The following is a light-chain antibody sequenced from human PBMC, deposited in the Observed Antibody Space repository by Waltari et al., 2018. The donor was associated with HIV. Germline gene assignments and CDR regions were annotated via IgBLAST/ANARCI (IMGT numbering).Light chain of an antibody. CDR1: SSNIGKNY. Sequence: QSVLTQPPAVSAAPGQKVTISCSGSSSNIGKNYVCWYQQLPGTAPKLLIYDNNKRPSGIPDRFSGSKSGTSATLGITGLQTGDEADYYCGTWDSSLSAWVFGGGTKL. V-gene: IGLV1-51*01. CDR3: GTWDSSLSAWV. J-gene: IGLJ3*02. CDR2: DNN.